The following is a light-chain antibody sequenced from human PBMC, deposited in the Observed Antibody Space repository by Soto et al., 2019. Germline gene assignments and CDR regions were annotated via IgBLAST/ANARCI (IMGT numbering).Light chain of an antibody. CDR3: MQALQIRVE. CDR2: LGS. Sequence: DSVMTQFPLSLSATPGEPASISCRSSQSLLHSNGYNYLDWYVQKPGQSPQLLIYLGSNRASGVPDRFSGSGSGTDFTLKISRVEAEDVGVYYCMQALQIRVEFGQGTKVEIK. CDR1: QSLLHSNGYNY. V-gene: IGKV2-28*01. J-gene: IGKJ1*01.